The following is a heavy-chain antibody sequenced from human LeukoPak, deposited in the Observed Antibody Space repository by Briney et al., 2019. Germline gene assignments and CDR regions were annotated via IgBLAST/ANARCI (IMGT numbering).Heavy chain of an antibody. D-gene: IGHD3-22*01. CDR3: ARDSLYRYDSSGYYPPID. CDR1: GGSISSSSYY. Sequence: SETLSLTCTVSGGSISSSSYYWGWIRQPPGKGLEWIGSIYYSGSIYYNPSLKSRITISVDTSKNQFSLKLSSVTAADTAVYYCARDSLYRYDSSGYYPPIDWGQGTLVTVSS. V-gene: IGHV4-39*02. CDR2: IYYSGSI. J-gene: IGHJ4*02.